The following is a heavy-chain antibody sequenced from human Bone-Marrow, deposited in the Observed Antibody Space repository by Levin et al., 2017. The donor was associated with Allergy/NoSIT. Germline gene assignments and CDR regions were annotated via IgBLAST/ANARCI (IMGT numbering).Heavy chain of an antibody. V-gene: IGHV1-24*01. CDR1: GYTFTEVS. J-gene: IGHJ6*02. CDR3: ARGVMIRLGGVIASYGLDV. CDR2: YDPENAET. Sequence: ASVKVSCKVSGYTFTEVSMQWVRQSPGKGLEWIGGYDPENAETVFGQKFQGRVAMTEDTSTDTAYMELSRLRFEDTAVYYCARGVMIRLGGVIASYGLDVWGQGTTVIVSS. D-gene: IGHD3-16*02.